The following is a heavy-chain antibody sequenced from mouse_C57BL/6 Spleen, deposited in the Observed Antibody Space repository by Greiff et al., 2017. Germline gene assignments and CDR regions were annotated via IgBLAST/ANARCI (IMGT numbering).Heavy chain of an antibody. Sequence: QVQLQQPGAELVKPGASVKLSCKASGYTFTSYWMQWVKQRPGQGLEWIGEIDPSDSYTNYNQKFKGKATLTVDTSSSTAYMQLSSLTSEDSAVYYCARSRGLSNYGGAMDYWGQGTSVTVSS. CDR1: GYTFTSYW. CDR2: IDPSDSYT. V-gene: IGHV1-50*01. J-gene: IGHJ4*01. D-gene: IGHD2-5*01. CDR3: ARSRGLSNYGGAMDY.